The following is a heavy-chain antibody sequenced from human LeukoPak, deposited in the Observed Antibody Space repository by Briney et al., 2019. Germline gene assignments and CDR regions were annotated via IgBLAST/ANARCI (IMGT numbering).Heavy chain of an antibody. Sequence: GGSLRLSCVASGFTFSSYWMSWVRQAPGKGLEWVANIKQDGSEKSYVDSVKGRFTISRDNAKNSLYLQMNSLRAEDTAVYYCARDYSSGWYVNYWGQGTLVTVSS. CDR2: IKQDGSEK. D-gene: IGHD6-19*01. CDR1: GFTFSSYW. J-gene: IGHJ4*02. V-gene: IGHV3-7*01. CDR3: ARDYSSGWYVNY.